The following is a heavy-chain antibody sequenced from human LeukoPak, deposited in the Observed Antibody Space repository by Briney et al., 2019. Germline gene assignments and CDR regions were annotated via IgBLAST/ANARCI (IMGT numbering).Heavy chain of an antibody. V-gene: IGHV1-2*04. CDR2: INPNSGGT. J-gene: IGHJ6*03. CDR1: GYTFTGYY. D-gene: IGHD1-26*01. Sequence: ASVKVSCKASGYTFTGYYMHWVRQAPGQGLEWMGWINPNSGGTNYAQKFQGWVTMTRDTSISTAYMELSRLRSDDTAVYYCARAFYSGSYYADYYYYMDVWGKGTTVTVSS. CDR3: ARAFYSGSYYADYYYYMDV.